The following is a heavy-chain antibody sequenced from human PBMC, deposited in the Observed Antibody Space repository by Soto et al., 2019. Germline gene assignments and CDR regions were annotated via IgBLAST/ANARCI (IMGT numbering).Heavy chain of an antibody. CDR2: INPILSMS. CDR3: ATSYGSGYRAFDS. Sequence: QVQLVQSGADVQRPGSSVRVSCKASGDTFNFYSINWVRQAPGLGLQWMGRINPILSMSNYAPRFQGRVTTTADKSTSTAYMELSSLRSEDTAMYYCATSYGSGYRAFDSWGQGALGTVSS. CDR1: GDTFNFYS. V-gene: IGHV1-69*02. J-gene: IGHJ4*02. D-gene: IGHD3-10*01.